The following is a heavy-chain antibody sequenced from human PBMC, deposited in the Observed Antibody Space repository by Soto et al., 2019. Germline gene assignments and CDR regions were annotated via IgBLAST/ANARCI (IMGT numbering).Heavy chain of an antibody. CDR2: IRSKAYGGTT. CDR1: GFTFGDYA. CDR3: TSRKTTSVYYYYYYGMDV. J-gene: IGHJ6*02. V-gene: IGHV3-49*03. Sequence: PGGSLRLSCTASGFTFGDYAMSWFRQAPGKGLEWVGFIRSKAYGGTTEYAASVKGRFTISRDDSKSIAYLQMNSLKTEDTAVYYCTSRKTTSVYYYYYYGMDVWGQGTTVTVSS. D-gene: IGHD1-1*01.